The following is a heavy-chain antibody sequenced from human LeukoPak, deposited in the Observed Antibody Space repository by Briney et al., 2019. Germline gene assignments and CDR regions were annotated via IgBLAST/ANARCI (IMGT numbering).Heavy chain of an antibody. Sequence: VKVSCKASGGTFSSYAISWVRQAPGQGLEWMGRIIPILGIANYAQKFQGRVTITADKSTSTAYMELSSLRSEDTAVYYCARDIGSSGLVDYWGQGTLVTVSS. CDR2: IIPILGIA. CDR3: ARDIGSSGLVDY. V-gene: IGHV1-69*10. J-gene: IGHJ4*02. D-gene: IGHD3-22*01. CDR1: GGTFSSYA.